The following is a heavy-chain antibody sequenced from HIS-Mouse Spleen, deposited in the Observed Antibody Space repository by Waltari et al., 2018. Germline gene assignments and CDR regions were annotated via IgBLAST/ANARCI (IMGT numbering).Heavy chain of an antibody. J-gene: IGHJ4*02. CDR3: AKDKHHAFDY. V-gene: IGHV3-30*18. CDR1: GFTFSSYG. Sequence: QVQLVESGGGVVQPGRSLRLSLAASGFTFSSYGMHWVGQAPGKGLEWVAVISYDGSNKYYADSVKGRFTISRDNSKNTLYLQMNSLRAEDTAVYYCAKDKHHAFDYWGQGTLVTVSS. CDR2: ISYDGSNK.